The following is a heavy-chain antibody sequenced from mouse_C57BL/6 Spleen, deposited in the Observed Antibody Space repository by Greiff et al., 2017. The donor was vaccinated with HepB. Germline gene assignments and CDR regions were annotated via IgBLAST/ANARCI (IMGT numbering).Heavy chain of an antibody. Sequence: EVQLQQSGPELVKPGASVKISCKASGYTCTDYYMNWVKQSHGKSLEWIGDINLNNGGTSYNQKFKGKATLTVDKSSSTAYMELRSLTSEDSAVYYCARSETLRRVHSYPMDYSGQGASATVSS. V-gene: IGHV1-26*01. J-gene: IGHJ4*01. CDR3: ARSETLRRVHSYPMDY. CDR2: INLNNGGT. CDR1: GYTCTDYY. D-gene: IGHD1-1*01.